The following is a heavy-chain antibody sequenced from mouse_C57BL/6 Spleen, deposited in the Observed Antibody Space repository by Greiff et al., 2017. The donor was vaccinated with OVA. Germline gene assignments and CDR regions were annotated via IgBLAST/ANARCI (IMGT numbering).Heavy chain of an antibody. CDR3: ARGESAWFAY. CDR2: IDPSDSYT. CDR1: GYTFTSYW. Sequence: HVQLKPPGAELVMPGASVKLSCKASGYTFTSYWMHWVKQRPGQGLEWIGEIDPSDSYTNYNQKFKGKSTLTVDKSSSTAYMQLSRLTSEESAVYYCARGESAWFAYWGQGTLVTVSA. J-gene: IGHJ3*01. V-gene: IGHV1-69*01.